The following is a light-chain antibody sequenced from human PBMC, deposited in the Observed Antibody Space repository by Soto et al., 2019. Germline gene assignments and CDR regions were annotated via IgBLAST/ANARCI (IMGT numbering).Light chain of an antibody. Sequence: RCTLTMYNWERVTLSCRTSQSLTSSYLAWYQQKPGQAPRLLIYGANSRATGIPDRFSGSGSGTDFSLTISSLEPEDSAVYYCQQFETSCGRTNEDI. J-gene: IGKJ4*01. CDR3: QQFET. V-gene: IGKV3-20*01. CDR1: QSLTSSY. CDR2: GAN.